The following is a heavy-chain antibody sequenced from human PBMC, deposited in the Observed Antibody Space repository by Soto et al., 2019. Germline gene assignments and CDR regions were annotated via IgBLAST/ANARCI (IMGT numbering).Heavy chain of an antibody. V-gene: IGHV1-18*01. CDR2: ISGYDGST. CDR1: GYTFTSYD. Sequence: QVQLVQSGAEVKKPGASVKVSCKASGYTFTSYDISWVRQAPGQGLEWMGGISGYDGSTNYAQKLQGRVTMTTDTSTSTAYMEQRSLRAYDTAVYYCARDPFGGNNGFDDWGQGTLVTVSS. CDR3: ARDPFGGNNGFDD. J-gene: IGHJ4*02. D-gene: IGHD2-15*01.